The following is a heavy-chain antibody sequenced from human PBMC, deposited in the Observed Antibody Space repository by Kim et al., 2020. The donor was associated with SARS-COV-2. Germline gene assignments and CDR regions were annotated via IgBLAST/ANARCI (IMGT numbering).Heavy chain of an antibody. J-gene: IGHJ4*02. Sequence: GGSLRLSCAASGFTVSSNYMSWVRQAPGKGLEWVSVIYSGGSTYYADSVKGRFTISRDNSKNTLYLQMNSLRAEDTAVYYCARDQSGYSGYDHSFDYWGQGTLVTVSS. D-gene: IGHD5-12*01. CDR1: GFTVSSNY. V-gene: IGHV3-66*01. CDR2: IYSGGST. CDR3: ARDQSGYSGYDHSFDY.